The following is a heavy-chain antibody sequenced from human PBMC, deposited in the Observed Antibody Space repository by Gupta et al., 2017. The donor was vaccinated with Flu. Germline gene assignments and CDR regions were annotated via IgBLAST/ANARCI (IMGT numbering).Heavy chain of an antibody. CDR2: IYYSGST. CDR1: GGSITSYY. D-gene: IGHD4-17*01. CDR3: ARMDRYGDYDAGYDY. J-gene: IGHJ4*02. V-gene: IGHV4-59*01. Sequence: QVQLQESGPGLVKPSETLSLTCTVSGGSITSYYWSWIRQPPGKGLEWIGYIYYSGSTNYNPSLKSRVTISVDTSKNQFSLKLSSVTAADTAVYYCARMDRYGDYDAGYDYWGQGTLVTVS.